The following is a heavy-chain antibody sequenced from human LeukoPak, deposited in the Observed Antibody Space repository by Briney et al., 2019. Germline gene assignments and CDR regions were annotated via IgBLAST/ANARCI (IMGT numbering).Heavy chain of an antibody. D-gene: IGHD2-15*01. CDR1: GGYLSGYY. V-gene: IGHV4-34*01. Sequence: SETLSLTCAVYGGYLSGYYWSWIRQPPGKGLEWIGEINRSGTTNYNPSLKSRVTISVDTCKNEFSLKLRSVTAADTAVYYWARGQALLAVWGKGTTVTVSS. CDR2: INRSGTT. CDR3: ARGQALLAV. J-gene: IGHJ6*04.